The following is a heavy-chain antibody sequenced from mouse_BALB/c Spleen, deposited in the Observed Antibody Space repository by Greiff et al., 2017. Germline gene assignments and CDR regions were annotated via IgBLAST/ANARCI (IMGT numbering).Heavy chain of an antibody. CDR2: INPSNGRT. Sequence: QVHVKQSGAELVKPGASVKLSCKASGYTFTSYWMHWVKQRPGQGLEWIGEINPSNGRTNYNEKFKSKATLTVDKSSSTAYMQLSSLTSEDSAVYYCARGYYGSSFDYWGQGTTLTVSS. D-gene: IGHD1-1*01. CDR1: GYTFTSYW. CDR3: ARGYYGSSFDY. V-gene: IGHV1S81*02. J-gene: IGHJ2*01.